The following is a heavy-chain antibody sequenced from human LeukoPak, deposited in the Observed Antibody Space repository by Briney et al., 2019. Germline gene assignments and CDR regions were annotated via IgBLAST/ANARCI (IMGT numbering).Heavy chain of an antibody. Sequence: GGSLRLSCAASGFTFDDYGMSWVRQAPGMGLEWVSGINWNGGSTGYADSVKGRFTISRDNAKNSLYLQMNSLRAEDTALYYCARGYYYDSSGYSFFDYWGQRTPCTVSS. CDR1: GFTFDDYG. V-gene: IGHV3-20*04. CDR3: ARGYYYDSSGYSFFDY. J-gene: IGHJ4*02. CDR2: INWNGGST. D-gene: IGHD3-22*01.